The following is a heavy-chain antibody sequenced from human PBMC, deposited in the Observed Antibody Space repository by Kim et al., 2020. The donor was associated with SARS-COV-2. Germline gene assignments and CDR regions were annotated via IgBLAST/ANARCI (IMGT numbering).Heavy chain of an antibody. Sequence: GGSLRLSCAASGFTFSSYWMSWVRQAPGKGLEWVANIKQDGSEKYYVDSVKGRFTISRDNAKNSLYLQMNSLRAEDTAVYYCASRLYYDSSGYYFTDAFDIWGQGTMGTVSS. CDR3: ASRLYYDSSGYYFTDAFDI. CDR2: IKQDGSEK. D-gene: IGHD3-22*01. V-gene: IGHV3-7*03. J-gene: IGHJ3*02. CDR1: GFTFSSYW.